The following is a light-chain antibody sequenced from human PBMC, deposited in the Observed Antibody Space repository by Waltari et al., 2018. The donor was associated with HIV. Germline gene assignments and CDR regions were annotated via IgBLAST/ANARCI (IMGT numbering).Light chain of an antibody. CDR1: QGVTIN. V-gene: IGKV3-15*01. J-gene: IGKJ4*01. CDR2: GAS. Sequence: EIVMTQSPAILSVSPGERATLSCRASQGVTINLAWYQQKPGQSPRLIIYGASTRATGIPARFSGSGSGTEFTLTISSLQSEDFAVYYCQQYDKWPRTFGGGTKVEI. CDR3: QQYDKWPRT.